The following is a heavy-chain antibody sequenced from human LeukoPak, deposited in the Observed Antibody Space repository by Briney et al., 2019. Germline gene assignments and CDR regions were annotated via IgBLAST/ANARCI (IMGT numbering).Heavy chain of an antibody. CDR2: ISAYNGNT. CDR1: RDTFTTVG. V-gene: IGHV1-18*01. J-gene: IGHJ6*04. Sequence: ASVKVSCKPFRDTFTTVGPTWVRPAPGQGLEWMGWISAYNGNTNYAQKLQGRVTMTTDTSTSTAYMELRSLRSDDTAVYYCETAGITIFGVALPADVWGKGTTVTVSS. CDR3: ETAGITIFGVALPADV. D-gene: IGHD3-3*01.